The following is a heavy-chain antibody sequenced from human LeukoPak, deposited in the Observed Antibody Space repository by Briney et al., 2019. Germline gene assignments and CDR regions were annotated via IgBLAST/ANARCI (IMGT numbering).Heavy chain of an antibody. Sequence: EGSLRLSCAASGFTFSSYGMHWVRQAPGKGLEWVAVISYDGSNKYYADSVKGRFTISRDNSKNTPYLQMNSLRAEDTAVYYCAKHGSSERGYNWFDPWGQGTLVTVSS. CDR2: ISYDGSNK. CDR1: GFTFSSYG. J-gene: IGHJ5*02. D-gene: IGHD6-13*01. CDR3: AKHGSSERGYNWFDP. V-gene: IGHV3-30*18.